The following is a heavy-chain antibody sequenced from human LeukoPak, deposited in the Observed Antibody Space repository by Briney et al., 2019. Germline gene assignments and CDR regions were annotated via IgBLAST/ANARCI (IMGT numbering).Heavy chain of an antibody. Sequence: SCKASGGTFSTYAMSWVRQAPGKGLEWVSAISGSGGSTYYADSVKGRFTISRDNSRNTLYLQMNSLRAEDTAVYYCAKDAMITFGGIISFDYWGQGTLVTVSS. J-gene: IGHJ4*02. CDR2: ISGSGGST. D-gene: IGHD3-16*01. CDR1: GGTFSTYA. V-gene: IGHV3-23*01. CDR3: AKDAMITFGGIISFDY.